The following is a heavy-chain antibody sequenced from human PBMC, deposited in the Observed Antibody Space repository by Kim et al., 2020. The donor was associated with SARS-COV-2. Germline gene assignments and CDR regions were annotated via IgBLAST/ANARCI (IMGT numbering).Heavy chain of an antibody. Sequence: SETLSLTCTVSGGSISSSGYYWGWIRQPPGKGLEWIGTLYYSGITYNNPSLKSRVTMSEDSSKRQCSLNLSSVTAADTAVYYCARSYSSGWSKFDPWGQGTLVTVSS. V-gene: IGHV4-39*01. J-gene: IGHJ5*02. D-gene: IGHD6-19*01. CDR1: GGSISSSGYY. CDR3: ARSYSSGWSKFDP. CDR2: LYYSGIT.